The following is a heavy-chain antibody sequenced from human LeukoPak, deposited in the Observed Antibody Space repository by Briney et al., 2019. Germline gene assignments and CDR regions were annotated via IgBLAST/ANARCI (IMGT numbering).Heavy chain of an antibody. CDR3: ARTASGSSGDSYFDY. CDR2: IYPGDSDT. Sequence: GESLKISCKGSGYSFTSYWIGWVRQMPGKDLEWMGIIYPGDSDTRYSPSFQGQVTISADKTISTAYLQWSSLKASDTAMYYCARTASGSSGDSYFDYWGQGTLVTVSS. V-gene: IGHV5-51*01. CDR1: GYSFTSYW. D-gene: IGHD1-26*01. J-gene: IGHJ4*02.